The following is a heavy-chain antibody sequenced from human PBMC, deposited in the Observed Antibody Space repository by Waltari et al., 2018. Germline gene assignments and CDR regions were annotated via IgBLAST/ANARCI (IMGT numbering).Heavy chain of an antibody. Sequence: QVQLVQSGAEVKKPGASVKVSCQDSGYTFTGYYMHWVRQAPVQGLEWMGRINPNSGGTNYAQKFQGRVTMTRDTSISTAYMELSRLRSDDTAVYYCARGPVIYYYGSGSYYQPPDYWGQGTLVTVSS. CDR2: INPNSGGT. J-gene: IGHJ4*02. V-gene: IGHV1-2*06. CDR1: GYTFTGYY. CDR3: ARGPVIYYYGSGSYYQPPDY. D-gene: IGHD3-10*01.